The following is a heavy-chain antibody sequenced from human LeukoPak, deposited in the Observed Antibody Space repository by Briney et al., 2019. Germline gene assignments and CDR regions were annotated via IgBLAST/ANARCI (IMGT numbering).Heavy chain of an antibody. CDR1: GFTFSSYS. Sequence: GGSLSLSCTASGFTFSSYSMNWVRQAPGKGLEWLSYIISGSSTIYYADSVKGRITISRHNAKNSLYLKLNSLRAEDTAVCYCARDTGYSFPAWGQGTLVTVSS. V-gene: IGHV3-48*04. D-gene: IGHD5-18*01. J-gene: IGHJ5*02. CDR3: ARDTGYSFPA. CDR2: IISGSSTI.